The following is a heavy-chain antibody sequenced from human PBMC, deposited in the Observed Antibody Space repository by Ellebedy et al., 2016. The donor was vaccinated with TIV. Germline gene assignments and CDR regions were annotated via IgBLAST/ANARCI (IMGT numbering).Heavy chain of an antibody. D-gene: IGHD3-3*01. V-gene: IGHV4-39*01. Sequence: SETLSLTCTVSGGSLSSNSYYWGWIRQPPGKALEWIGSISYSGSTYYNPSLKSRVTISVDTSKNRFSLKLRSVTAADTAVYYCARSLLNFSFDKCYFDLWGRGTLVTVSS. CDR2: ISYSGST. J-gene: IGHJ2*01. CDR1: GGSLSSNSYY. CDR3: ARSLLNFSFDKCYFDL.